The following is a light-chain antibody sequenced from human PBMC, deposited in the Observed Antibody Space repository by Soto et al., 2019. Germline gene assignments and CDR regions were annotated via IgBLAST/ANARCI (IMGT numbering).Light chain of an antibody. J-gene: IGKJ2*01. CDR3: QQYGGSMYT. Sequence: ESVLTQSPGTLSLSPGERATLSCRASQSVSSSYLAWYQQKPGQAPRLLIYGASSRATDIPDRFSGSGSGTDFTLTISRLEPEDFAMYYCQQYGGSMYTFGQGTKLEIK. CDR1: QSVSSSY. CDR2: GAS. V-gene: IGKV3-20*01.